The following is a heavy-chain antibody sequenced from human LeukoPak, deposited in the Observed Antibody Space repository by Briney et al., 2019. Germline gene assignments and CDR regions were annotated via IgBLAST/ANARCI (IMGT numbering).Heavy chain of an antibody. V-gene: IGHV1-69*13. CDR3: ARGSQNCGGDCYGFWCGMDV. D-gene: IGHD2-21*02. J-gene: IGHJ6*02. CDR1: GGTFSSYA. CDR2: IIPIFGTA. Sequence: GASVKVSCKASGGTFSSYAISWVRQAPGQGLEWMGGIIPIFGTANYAQKFQGRVTITADESTSTAYMELSSLRSEDTAVYYCARGSQNCGGDCYGFWCGMDVWGQGTTVTVSS.